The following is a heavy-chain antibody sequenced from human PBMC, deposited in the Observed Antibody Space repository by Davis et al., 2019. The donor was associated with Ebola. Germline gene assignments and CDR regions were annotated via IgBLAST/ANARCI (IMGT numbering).Heavy chain of an antibody. J-gene: IGHJ4*02. CDR1: GGSISSYY. V-gene: IGHV4-59*12. CDR2: IYYSGST. D-gene: IGHD3-16*02. CDR3: ARGQDELSMFDY. Sequence: GSLRLSCTVSGGSISSYYWSWIRQPPGKGLEWIGYIYYSGSTNYNPSLKSRVTISVDTSKNQFSLKLSSVTAADTAVYYCARGQDELSMFDYWGQGTLVTVSS.